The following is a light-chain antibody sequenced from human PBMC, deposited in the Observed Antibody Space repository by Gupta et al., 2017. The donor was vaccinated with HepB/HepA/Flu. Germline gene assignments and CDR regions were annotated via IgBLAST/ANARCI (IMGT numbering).Light chain of an antibody. J-gene: IGKJ4*01. CDR2: DAS. CDR1: QSVKSY. CDR3: QQRSNWPLT. Sequence: EIVLTQSPVTLSWSPGERATLSCRASQSVKSYLAWYQQQPGQAPRLLIYDASNRATGIPARFSGSGSGTDFTLTISSLEPEDFAVYYCQQRSNWPLTFGGGTKVEIK. V-gene: IGKV3-11*01.